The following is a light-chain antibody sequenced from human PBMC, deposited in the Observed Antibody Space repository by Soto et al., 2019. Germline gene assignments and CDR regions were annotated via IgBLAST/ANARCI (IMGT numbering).Light chain of an antibody. CDR2: DAS. Sequence: DIQMTRSPSSLSASVVDRVTITCQASHDISNYLNWYQQKPGKAPKLLIYDASNLETGVPSRCSGSGSGTDFTFTISSLQPEDIATYYCQQYDNLPLTFGGGTKVDIK. CDR1: HDISNY. J-gene: IGKJ4*01. CDR3: QQYDNLPLT. V-gene: IGKV1-33*01.